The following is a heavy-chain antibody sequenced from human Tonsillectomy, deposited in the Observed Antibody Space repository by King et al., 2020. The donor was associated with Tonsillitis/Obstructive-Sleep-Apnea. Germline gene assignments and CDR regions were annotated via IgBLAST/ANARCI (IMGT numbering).Heavy chain of an antibody. Sequence: VQLVESGGGVVQPGRSLRLSCAASGFTISNYAMHWVRQAPGKGLEWVAIISYDESNKYYADSVKGRFTISRDTSKNTLYLQMNNLRPDDTAVYYWARGPHPTPYHYADCWGQGTLVTVSS. D-gene: IGHD2-2*01. CDR1: GFTISNYA. V-gene: IGHV3-30*04. CDR2: ISYDESNK. CDR3: ARGPHPTPYHYADC. J-gene: IGHJ4*02.